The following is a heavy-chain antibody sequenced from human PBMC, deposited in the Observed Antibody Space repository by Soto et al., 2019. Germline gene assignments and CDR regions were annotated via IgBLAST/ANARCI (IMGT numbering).Heavy chain of an antibody. V-gene: IGHV3-30-3*01. CDR3: ARGDYFDSSGYSFDF. CDR2: ISYEGNNK. D-gene: IGHD3-22*01. Sequence: QVLLVESGGGVVQPGQSLRLSCAASGFIFSNFAMHWVRQAPGKGLEWMAFISYEGNNKYYADSVKGQFTISRDNSKNTVYLQMQSLRAEATALYYCARGDYFDSSGYSFDFWGQGTLVTVSS. CDR1: GFIFSNFA. J-gene: IGHJ4*02.